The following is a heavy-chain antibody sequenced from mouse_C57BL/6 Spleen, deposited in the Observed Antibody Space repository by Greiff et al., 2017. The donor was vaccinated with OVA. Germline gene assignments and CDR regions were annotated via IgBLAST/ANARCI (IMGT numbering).Heavy chain of an antibody. CDR3: TRDGGYAMDY. J-gene: IGHJ4*01. D-gene: IGHD2-3*01. Sequence: EVKLVESGEGLVKPGGSLKLSCAASGFTFSSYAMSWVRQTPEKRLEWVAYISSGGDYIYYADTVKGRFTISKDNARNTLYLQMSSLKSEDAAMYYCTRDGGYAMDYWGQGTSVTVSS. CDR2: ISSGGDYI. V-gene: IGHV5-9-1*02. CDR1: GFTFSSYA.